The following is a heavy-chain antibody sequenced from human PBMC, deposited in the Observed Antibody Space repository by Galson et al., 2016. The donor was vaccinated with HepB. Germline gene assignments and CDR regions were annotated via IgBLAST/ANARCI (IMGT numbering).Heavy chain of an antibody. CDR2: IWYDGSNK. V-gene: IGHV3-33*01. J-gene: IGHJ6*02. CDR3: AREDRDDNYYYYGMDV. Sequence: SLRLSCAASGFTFSRYGMHWVRQAPGKGLEWVAVIWYDGSNKYYADSVKGRVTISRDNSKNTLYLQMNSLRAEDTAVYYCAREDRDDNYYYYGMDVWGQGTTVTVSS. D-gene: IGHD5-24*01. CDR1: GFTFSRYG.